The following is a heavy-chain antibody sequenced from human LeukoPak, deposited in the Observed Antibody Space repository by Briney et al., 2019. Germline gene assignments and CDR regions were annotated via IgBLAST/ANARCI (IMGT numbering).Heavy chain of an antibody. Sequence: GGSLRLSCAASGFIVSSNYMSWVRQAPGKGLEWVSGISGSGESTYYADSVKGRFTVARDNSKNTLYLQMSSLRAEDTAVYYCAKDRSDSSTWYAGSHWGQGTLVTVSS. J-gene: IGHJ4*02. V-gene: IGHV3-23*01. CDR2: ISGSGEST. D-gene: IGHD6-13*01. CDR1: GFIVSSNY. CDR3: AKDRSDSSTWYAGSH.